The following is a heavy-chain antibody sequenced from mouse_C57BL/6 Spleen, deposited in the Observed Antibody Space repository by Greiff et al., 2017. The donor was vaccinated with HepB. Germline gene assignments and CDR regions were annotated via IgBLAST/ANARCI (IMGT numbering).Heavy chain of an antibody. Sequence: EVKVVESGPGMVKPSQSLSLTCTVTGYSITSGYDWHWIRHFPGNKLEWMGYISYSGSTNYNPSLKSRISITHDTSKNHFFLKLNSVTTEDTATYYCAREGLSGFAYWGQGTLVTVSA. D-gene: IGHD3-2*02. CDR2: ISYSGST. J-gene: IGHJ3*01. CDR1: GYSITSGYD. CDR3: AREGLSGFAY. V-gene: IGHV3-1*01.